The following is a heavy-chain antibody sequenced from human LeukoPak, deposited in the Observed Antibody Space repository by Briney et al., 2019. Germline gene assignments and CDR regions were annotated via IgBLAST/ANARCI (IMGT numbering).Heavy chain of an antibody. V-gene: IGHV3-21*01. D-gene: IGHD5-18*01. CDR3: AREKDTAMDLTPGAFDI. J-gene: IGHJ3*02. CDR2: ISSRSTYI. Sequence: GGSLRLSCAASGFTFSGYTMYNMNWVRQAPGKGLEWVSSISSRSTYIYYADSVKGRFTISRDNAKNSVFLQMNSLRVEDTAVYYCAREKDTAMDLTPGAFDIWGQGTMVTVSS. CDR1: GFTFSGYT.